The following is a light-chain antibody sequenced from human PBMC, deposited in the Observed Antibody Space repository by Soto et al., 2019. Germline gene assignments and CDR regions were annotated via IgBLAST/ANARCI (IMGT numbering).Light chain of an antibody. CDR1: HSVSSY. Sequence: EIVLTQSPATLSLSPGDRATLSCRASHSVSSYLAWYQQRPGQAPRLLIYDVSNRATGIPARFSGSGSGTDFNLPISSLEPEDFAVYSWQQRNSRYTFGPGTKLEIK. J-gene: IGKJ2*01. CDR2: DVS. V-gene: IGKV3-11*01. CDR3: QQRNSRYT.